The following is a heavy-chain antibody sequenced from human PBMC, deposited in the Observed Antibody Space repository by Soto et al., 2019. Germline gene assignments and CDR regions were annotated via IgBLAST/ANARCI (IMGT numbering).Heavy chain of an antibody. Sequence: SETLSLTCTVSGGSISSSSYYWGWIRQPPGKGLEWIGSIYYSGSTYYNPSLKSRVTISVDTSKNQFSLKLSSVTAADTAVYYCARLKGDFWSGYYIYGMDVWGQGTTVT. CDR2: IYYSGST. CDR3: ARLKGDFWSGYYIYGMDV. J-gene: IGHJ6*02. CDR1: GGSISSSSYY. V-gene: IGHV4-39*01. D-gene: IGHD3-3*01.